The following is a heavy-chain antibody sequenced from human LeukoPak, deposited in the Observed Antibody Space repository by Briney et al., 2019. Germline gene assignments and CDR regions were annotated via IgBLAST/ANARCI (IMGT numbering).Heavy chain of an antibody. CDR3: ARVGMADYYDSSGYPDY. Sequence: GGSLRLSCAASGFTFSSYAMHWVRQAPGKGLEWVSYISSSGSTIYYADSVKGRFTISRDNAKNSLYLQMNSLRAEDTAVYYCARVGMADYYDSSGYPDYWGQGTLVTVSS. D-gene: IGHD3-22*01. CDR2: ISSSGSTI. CDR1: GFTFSSYA. V-gene: IGHV3-48*04. J-gene: IGHJ4*02.